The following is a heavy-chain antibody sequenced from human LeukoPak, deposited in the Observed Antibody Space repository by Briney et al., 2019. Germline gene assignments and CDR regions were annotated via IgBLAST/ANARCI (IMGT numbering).Heavy chain of an antibody. Sequence: SETLSLTCTVSGGSINSDSYYWRWLPQPAGRGLEGIGRIFNSGSTNSIPSLKSRVTISLGTSKNQFSLNLSSVTAADTAVYYCARVPHRVGYFALWGRGTLVTVSS. CDR2: IFNSGST. V-gene: IGHV4-61*02. CDR1: GGSINSDSYY. J-gene: IGHJ2*01. CDR3: ARVPHRVGYFAL. D-gene: IGHD3-3*01.